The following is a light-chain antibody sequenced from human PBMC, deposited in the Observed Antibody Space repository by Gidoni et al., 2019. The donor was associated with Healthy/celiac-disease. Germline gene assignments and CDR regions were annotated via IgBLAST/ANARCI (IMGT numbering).Light chain of an antibody. V-gene: IGLV3-25*03. Sequence: SYDLTQPPPVSVSPGQTARITCSGDALPKQYAYWYQQKPGQAPVLVIYKDSERPSGIPERFSGSSSGTTVTLTISGVQAEDEADYYCQSADSSGTLVVFGGGTKLTVL. CDR2: KDS. J-gene: IGLJ2*01. CDR1: ALPKQY. CDR3: QSADSSGTLVV.